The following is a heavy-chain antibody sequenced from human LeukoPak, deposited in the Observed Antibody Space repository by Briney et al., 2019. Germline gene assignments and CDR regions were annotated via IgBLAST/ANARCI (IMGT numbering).Heavy chain of an antibody. CDR3: ARDRRYCSGGSCSDAFDI. CDR2: ISAYNGNT. J-gene: IGHJ3*02. V-gene: IGHV1-18*01. Sequence: ASVKVSCKASGYTFTSYGISWVRQAPGQGLEWMGWISAYNGNTNYAQRLQGRVTMTTDTSTSTAYMDLRSLRSDDTAVYYCARDRRYCSGGSCSDAFDIWGQGTMVTVSS. D-gene: IGHD2-15*01. CDR1: GYTFTSYG.